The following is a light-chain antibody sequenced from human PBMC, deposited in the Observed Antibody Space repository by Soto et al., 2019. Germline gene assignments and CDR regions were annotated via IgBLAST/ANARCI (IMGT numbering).Light chain of an antibody. CDR1: QSVRSS. Sequence: EVVITQSPGTLSVSPGETVTLSCRASQSVRSSLAWYQHKPGQAPRLLIHSASFRATGIPARFSGSGSGTEFTLTITSLQSEDFAVYYCQQYGNWPPWTFGQGTKVDIK. J-gene: IGKJ1*01. V-gene: IGKV3-15*01. CDR2: SAS. CDR3: QQYGNWPPWT.